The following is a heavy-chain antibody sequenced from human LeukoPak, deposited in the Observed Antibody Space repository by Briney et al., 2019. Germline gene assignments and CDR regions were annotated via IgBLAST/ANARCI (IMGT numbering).Heavy chain of an antibody. D-gene: IGHD1-26*01. J-gene: IGHJ4*02. CDR3: ARLLSGSSGSYSYYFDY. Sequence: PGGSLRLSCAASGFTFSSYGMHWVRQAPGKGLEWVAFIRYDGSNKYYADSVKGRFTISRDNSKNTLYLQMNSLRAEDTAVYYCARLLSGSSGSYSYYFDYWGQGTLVTVSS. V-gene: IGHV3-30*02. CDR1: GFTFSSYG. CDR2: IRYDGSNK.